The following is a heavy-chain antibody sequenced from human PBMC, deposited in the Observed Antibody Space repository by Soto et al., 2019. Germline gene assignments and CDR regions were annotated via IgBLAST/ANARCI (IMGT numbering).Heavy chain of an antibody. D-gene: IGHD3-10*01. V-gene: IGHV1-69*02. CDR2: VNPSLSLS. J-gene: IGHJ4*02. CDR1: GDTFSFYS. CDR3: ATSYGSGYRAFDY. Sequence: QVQLVQSGAEVKRPGSSVKVSCKASGDTFSFYSINWVRQAPGLGLEWMGRVNPSLSLSNYAQMFQGRVTMTADKSTSTAYMVISSLRSEDTAIYYCATSYGSGYRAFDYWGQGAQVIVSS.